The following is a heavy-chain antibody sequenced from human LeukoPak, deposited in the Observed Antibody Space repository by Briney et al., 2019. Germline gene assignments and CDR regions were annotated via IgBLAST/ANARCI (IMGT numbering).Heavy chain of an antibody. CDR1: GFIFSSYA. V-gene: IGHV3-23*01. D-gene: IGHD1-26*01. Sequence: QSGGSLRLSCAASGFIFSSYAMSWVRQAPGKGLEWVSSLSGSGISTYYADSVKGRFTISRDNSKNTLYPQMNSLRAEDTAVYYCAKDKWELLGGWFDPWGQGTLVTVSS. CDR3: AKDKWELLGGWFDP. CDR2: LSGSGIST. J-gene: IGHJ5*02.